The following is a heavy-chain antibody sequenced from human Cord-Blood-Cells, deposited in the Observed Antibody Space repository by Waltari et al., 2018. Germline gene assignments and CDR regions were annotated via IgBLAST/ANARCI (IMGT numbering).Heavy chain of an antibody. D-gene: IGHD5-12*01. V-gene: IGHV3-30*18. CDR2: ISYDGSNK. CDR1: GFTFSSYG. J-gene: IGHJ3*02. Sequence: QVQLVESGGGVVQPGRSLRLSCAASGFTFSSYGMHWVRQAPGKGLEWVAVISYDGSNKYYADSVKGRFTISRDNSKNTLYLQMNSLRAEDTAVYYCAKSRGGIRDGYRVGDAFDIWGQGTMVTVSS. CDR3: AKSRGGIRDGYRVGDAFDI.